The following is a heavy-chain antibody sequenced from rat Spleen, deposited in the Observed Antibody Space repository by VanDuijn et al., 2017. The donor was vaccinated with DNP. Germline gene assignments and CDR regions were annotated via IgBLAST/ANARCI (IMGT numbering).Heavy chain of an antibody. D-gene: IGHD1-11*01. V-gene: IGHV5-31*01. Sequence: EVQLVETGGDLVQPGRSMKLSCAASGFMFDNHWMIWIRQIPGKGLEWVASITSSGGYTYYPDSVKGRFTISRDNAKNTLYLQMDSLRSEDTATYYCATHSFTSGITTAFGSWGQGTLVTVSS. CDR3: ATHSFTSGITTAFGS. CDR2: ITSSGGYT. J-gene: IGHJ3*01. CDR1: GFMFDNHW.